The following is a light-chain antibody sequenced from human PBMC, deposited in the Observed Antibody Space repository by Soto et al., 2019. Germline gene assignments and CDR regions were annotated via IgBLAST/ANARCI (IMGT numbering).Light chain of an antibody. J-gene: IGKJ2*01. Sequence: EIVMTQSPATLSVSPGERATLSCRASQSVNSKLAWYQQKRGQAPSLLIYGATTRATGIPARISGSGSGTELLLTISSLQSEDCAVYSCQQYNNVPYTVGQGTQLEI. V-gene: IGKV3D-15*01. CDR2: GAT. CDR3: QQYNNVPYT. CDR1: QSVNSK.